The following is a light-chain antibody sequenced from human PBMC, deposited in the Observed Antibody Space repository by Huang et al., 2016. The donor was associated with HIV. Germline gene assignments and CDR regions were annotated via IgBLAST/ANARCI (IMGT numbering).Light chain of an antibody. V-gene: IGKV3-11*01. CDR3: QQRTNSIFT. Sequence: EIVLTQSPATLSLSPGEGATLSCRASQSVTTYLAWYQVKPGQAPRLLIYDASTRATGIPARFSGRGSATDFTLTISNIEPEDFAVYYCQQRTNSIFTFGPGTKVDIK. J-gene: IGKJ3*01. CDR2: DAS. CDR1: QSVTTY.